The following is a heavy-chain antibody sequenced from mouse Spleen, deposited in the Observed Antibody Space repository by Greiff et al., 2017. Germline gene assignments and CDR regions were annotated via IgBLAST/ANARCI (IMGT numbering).Heavy chain of an antibody. Sequence: EVKLVESGGGLVKLGGSLKLSCAASGFTFSSYAMSWVRQTPEKRLEWVATISSGGGNTYYPDSVKGRFTISRDNAKNTLYLQMSSLKSEDTAMYYCASLYYYGSSPGWFAYWGQGTLVTVSA. D-gene: IGHD1-1*01. CDR3: ASLYYYGSSPGWFAY. J-gene: IGHJ3*01. CDR1: GFTFSSYA. V-gene: IGHV5-9*04. CDR2: ISSGGGNT.